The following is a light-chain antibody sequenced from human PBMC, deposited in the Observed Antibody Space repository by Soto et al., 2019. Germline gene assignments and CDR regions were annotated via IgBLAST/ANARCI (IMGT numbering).Light chain of an antibody. CDR2: AAS. Sequence: DIQMTQSPSSLSASVGDRVTITCRASQSISSYLNWYQRKPGKAPKLLIYAASSLQSGVPSRFSGSGSGTHFSLTMSSLQPEDFATYYCQQTYSTPYTFGQGTKLEIK. CDR3: QQTYSTPYT. CDR1: QSISSY. V-gene: IGKV1-39*01. J-gene: IGKJ2*01.